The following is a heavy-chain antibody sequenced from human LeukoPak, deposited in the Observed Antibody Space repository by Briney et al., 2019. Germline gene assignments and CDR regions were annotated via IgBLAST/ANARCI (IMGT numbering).Heavy chain of an antibody. CDR2: INPNSGGT. Sequence: ASVKVSCKASGYTFTGYYMHWVRQAPGQGLEWMGWINPNSGGTNYAQKFQGRVTMTRDTSISTAYMELSRLRSDDTAVYYCARIGANSITIFGVANYYFDYWGQGTLVTVSS. CDR1: GYTFTGYY. D-gene: IGHD3-3*01. V-gene: IGHV1-2*02. CDR3: ARIGANSITIFGVANYYFDY. J-gene: IGHJ4*02.